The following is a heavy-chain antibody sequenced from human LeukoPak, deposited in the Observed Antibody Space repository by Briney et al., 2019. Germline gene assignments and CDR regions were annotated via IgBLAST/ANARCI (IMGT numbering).Heavy chain of an antibody. CDR1: GGSGSRSTDY. D-gene: IGHD2-21*01. CDR2: MSHSGST. J-gene: IGHJ3*02. CDR3: ARYFGDGGAEAFDI. Sequence: SETLSLTCTFSGGSGSRSTDYWSWIRQPPGKGLEWIGYMSHSGSTNYNPSLKSRVTISGDTSKNQFSLKLSSLTAADTAVYYCARYFGDGGAEAFDIWGQGTMVTVSS. V-gene: IGHV4-61*01.